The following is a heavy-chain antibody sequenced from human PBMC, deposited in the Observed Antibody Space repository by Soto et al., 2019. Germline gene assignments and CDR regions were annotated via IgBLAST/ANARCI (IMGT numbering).Heavy chain of an antibody. CDR1: GGYVTSND. CDR3: ARDPRGEWEVLNGYYYGMDV. J-gene: IGHJ6*02. V-gene: IGHV4-59*02. D-gene: IGHD1-26*01. Sequence: PSETQCVTCTVAGGYVTSNDWNWIRQPPGKGLEWIGNIYYSGSTNYNPSLQSRVTISVDTSKNQVSLRLSSVTAADTAVYYCARDPRGEWEVLNGYYYGMDVWGQGTTVTVSS. CDR2: IYYSGST.